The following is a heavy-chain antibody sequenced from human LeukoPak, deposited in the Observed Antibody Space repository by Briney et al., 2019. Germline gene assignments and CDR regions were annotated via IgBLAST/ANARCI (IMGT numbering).Heavy chain of an antibody. V-gene: IGHV3-53*01. J-gene: IGHJ4*02. D-gene: IGHD1-1*01. CDR2: VYTGGTT. CDR3: ARDTATTGGGLDS. CDR1: GFSVSGTH. Sequence: GGSLRLSCAVSGFSVSGTHMSWVRQAPGKGLEWVSAVYTGGTTYYADSVKGRFTVSRDNSKNTLYLHLNNLRAEDTAVYYCARDTATTGGGLDSWGQGALVTVSS.